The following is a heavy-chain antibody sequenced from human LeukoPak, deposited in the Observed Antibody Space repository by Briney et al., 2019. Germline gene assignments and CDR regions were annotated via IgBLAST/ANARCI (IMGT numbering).Heavy chain of an antibody. D-gene: IGHD1-26*01. Sequence: SGPTLVKPTQTLRLTCTFSGFSRSTNAGEVGVGWIRQPPRKALEWHALIYWNEDERYSPSLKSRLTITKDTSKNQVVLTMTNMDPVDTATYYCARRIRSGTYFDYWGQGTLVTVYS. CDR3: ARRIRSGTYFDY. CDR1: GFSRSTNAGEVG. J-gene: IGHJ4*02. CDR2: IYWNEDE. V-gene: IGHV2-5*01.